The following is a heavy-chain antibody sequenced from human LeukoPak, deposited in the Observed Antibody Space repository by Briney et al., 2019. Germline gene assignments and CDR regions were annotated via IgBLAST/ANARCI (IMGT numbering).Heavy chain of an antibody. J-gene: IGHJ4*02. D-gene: IGHD1-26*01. CDR3: ARVGGWELHQGAFDY. V-gene: IGHV3-64*01. CDR2: ISSNGGST. CDR1: GFTFSSYA. Sequence: GGSLRLSCAASGFTFSSYAMHWVRQAPGKGLECVSAISSNGGSTYYANSVKGRFTISRDNSKNTLYLQMGSLRAEDMAVYYCARVGGWELHQGAFDYWGQGTLVTVSS.